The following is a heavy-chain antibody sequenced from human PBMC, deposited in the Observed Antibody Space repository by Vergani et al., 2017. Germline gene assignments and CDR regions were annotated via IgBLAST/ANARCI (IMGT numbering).Heavy chain of an antibody. Sequence: QAQLGQSDSEVKKPGDSVTLSCKTSGYTFVNHPITWVRQAPGQGLEWMGGIIPIFGTANYAQKFQGRVTITADESTSTAYMELRSLRSDDTAVYYCARDLFRYCSSSSCYTPFEYWGQGTLVTVSS. CDR3: ARDLFRYCSSSSCYTPFEY. V-gene: IGHV1-69*01. CDR2: IIPIFGTA. D-gene: IGHD2-2*02. CDR1: GYTFVNHP. J-gene: IGHJ4*02.